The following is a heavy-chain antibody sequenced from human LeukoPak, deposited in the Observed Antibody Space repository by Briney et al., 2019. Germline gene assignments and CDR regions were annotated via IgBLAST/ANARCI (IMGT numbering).Heavy chain of an antibody. D-gene: IGHD3-22*01. CDR3: ARGGYYYDSSGYYDY. CDR1: GFIFSSYW. J-gene: IGHJ4*02. CDR2: IKQDGSEK. Sequence: GGSLRLSCAASGFIFSSYWMSWVRQAPGKGLEWVANIKQDGSEKYYEDSVKGRFTISRDNAKNSLYLQMNSLRAEDTAVYYCARGGYYYDSSGYYDYWGQGTLVTVSS. V-gene: IGHV3-7*01.